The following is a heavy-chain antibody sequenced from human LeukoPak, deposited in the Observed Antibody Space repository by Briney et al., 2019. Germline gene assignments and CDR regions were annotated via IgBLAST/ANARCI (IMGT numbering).Heavy chain of an antibody. CDR3: ARDGGYDTIFGVVVISYYYYGMDV. CDR2: ISAYSGNT. J-gene: IGHJ6*02. Sequence: ASVKVSCKASGYTFTSYGISWVRQAPGQGLEWMGWISAYSGNTNYAQKLQGRVTMTTDTSTSTAYMELRSLRPDDTAVYYCARDGGYDTIFGVVVISYYYYGMDVWGQGTTVTVSS. D-gene: IGHD3-3*01. V-gene: IGHV1-18*01. CDR1: GYTFTSYG.